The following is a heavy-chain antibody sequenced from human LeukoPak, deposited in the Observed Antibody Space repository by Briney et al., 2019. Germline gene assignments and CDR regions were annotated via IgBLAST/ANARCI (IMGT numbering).Heavy chain of an antibody. CDR3: ARDFSSASWTYFYYYMDV. D-gene: IGHD2-2*01. Sequence: SETLSLTCTVSGGSISSSSNYWGWIRQPPGKGLEWIRTIYYSGSSYYNPSLQSRVTISVDTSKNQFSLKLSSVTAADTDVYYCARDFSSASWTYFYYYMDVWGKGTTVTVSS. CDR1: GGSISSSSNY. CDR2: IYYSGSS. J-gene: IGHJ6*03. V-gene: IGHV4-39*07.